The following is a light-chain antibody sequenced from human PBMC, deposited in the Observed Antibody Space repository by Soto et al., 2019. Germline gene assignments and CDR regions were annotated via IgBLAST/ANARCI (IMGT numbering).Light chain of an antibody. CDR3: QQYNSYPLT. V-gene: IGKV1-5*01. CDR2: DAS. Sequence: EIQMTPSPSTLTASVGDRVTITCRASQSISSWLAWYQQKPGKAPKLLIYDASSLESGVPSRFSGSGSGTEFTLTISSLQPDDLATYYCQQYNSYPLTFGGGTKLDIK. CDR1: QSISSW. J-gene: IGKJ4*01.